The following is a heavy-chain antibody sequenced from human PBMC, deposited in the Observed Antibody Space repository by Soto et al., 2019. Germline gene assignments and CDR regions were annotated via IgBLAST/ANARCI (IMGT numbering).Heavy chain of an antibody. J-gene: IGHJ5*02. CDR1: GYRFTSYW. Sequence: GESLKISCRTSGYRFTSYWIAWVRQMPGKGLEWMGIIFPSDSDTRYSPSFQGQVTISADRSTSTVFPQWASLKASDTAVYFCARKDKSGYFNWFDPWGQGTLVTVSS. CDR3: ARKDKSGYFNWFDP. CDR2: IFPSDSDT. V-gene: IGHV5-51*01. D-gene: IGHD3-22*01.